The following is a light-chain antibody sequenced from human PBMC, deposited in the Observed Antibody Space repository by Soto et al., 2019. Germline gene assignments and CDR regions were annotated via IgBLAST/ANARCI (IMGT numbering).Light chain of an antibody. Sequence: QSVLTQPPSASGTPGQRVTISCSGSSSNIGTNTANWYQQLPGTAPKLLIYSNNQRPSGVPDRFSGSKSGTSAPLAISGLQSADEADYYCAAWDDRLNGVVFGGGTKVTVL. CDR1: SSNIGTNT. CDR3: AAWDDRLNGVV. V-gene: IGLV1-44*01. CDR2: SNN. J-gene: IGLJ2*01.